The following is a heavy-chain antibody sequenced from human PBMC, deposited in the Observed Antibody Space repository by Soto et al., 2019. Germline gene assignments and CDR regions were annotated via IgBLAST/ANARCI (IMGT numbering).Heavy chain of an antibody. CDR3: ASNVPAAPGYYMDV. J-gene: IGHJ6*03. D-gene: IGHD2-2*01. CDR2: INHSGST. CDR1: GGSFSGYY. V-gene: IGHV4-34*01. Sequence: TSETLCLTCAVYGGSFSGYYWSWIRQPPGKGLEWIGEINHSGSTNYNPSLKSRVTISVDTSKNQFSLKLSSVTAADTAVYYCASNVPAAPGYYMDVWGKGTTVTVSS.